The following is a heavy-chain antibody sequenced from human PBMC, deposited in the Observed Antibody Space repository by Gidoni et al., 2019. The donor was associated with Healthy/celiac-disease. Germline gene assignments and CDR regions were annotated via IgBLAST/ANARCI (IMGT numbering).Heavy chain of an antibody. CDR3: ARVLSGYSSSWLLDY. CDR2: ISSSSSYT. J-gene: IGHJ4*02. CDR1: GFTFRDYY. D-gene: IGHD6-13*01. V-gene: IGHV3-11*06. Sequence: QVQLVESGGGLVKPGGSLRLSCAASGFTFRDYYMSWIRQAPGKGLEWVSYISSSSSYTNYADSVKGRFTISRDNAKNSLYLQMNSLRAEDTAVYYCARVLSGYSSSWLLDYWGQGTLVTVSS.